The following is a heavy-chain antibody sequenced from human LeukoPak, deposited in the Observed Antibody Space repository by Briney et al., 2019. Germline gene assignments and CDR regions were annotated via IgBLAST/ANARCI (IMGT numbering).Heavy chain of an antibody. CDR3: ARGGGKNWFDP. Sequence: SVKVSCKASGGTFSSYAISWVRQAPGQGLEWMGRLITILGIANYAQKFQGRVTITADKSTSTAYMELSSLRSEDTAVYYCARGGGKNWFDPWGQGTLVTVSS. V-gene: IGHV1-69*04. J-gene: IGHJ5*02. CDR1: GGTFSSYA. CDR2: LITILGIA.